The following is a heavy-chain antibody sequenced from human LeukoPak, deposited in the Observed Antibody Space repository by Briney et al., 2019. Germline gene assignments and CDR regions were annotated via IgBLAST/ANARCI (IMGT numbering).Heavy chain of an antibody. CDR2: ISWNSGSI. J-gene: IGHJ4*02. Sequence: PGGSLRLSCAASGFIFDDYAMHWVRQAPGKGLEWVSGISWNSGSIGYADSVKGRFTISRDNAKNSLYLQMNSLRAEDTALYYCANSRDGYNIDYWGQGTLVTVSS. D-gene: IGHD5-24*01. V-gene: IGHV3-9*01. CDR3: ANSRDGYNIDY. CDR1: GFIFDDYA.